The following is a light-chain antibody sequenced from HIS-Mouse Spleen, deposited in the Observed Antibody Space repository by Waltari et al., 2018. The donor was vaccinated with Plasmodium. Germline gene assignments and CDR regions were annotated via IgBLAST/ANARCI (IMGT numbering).Light chain of an antibody. CDR2: HDS. CDR3: QAWDSSVV. Sequence: SYELTHPPSASVSPGQTASITCSRAISGDKYACWYQQKPGQSPVLVIHHDSKRPAGIPERFSGSNSGNTATLTISGTQAMDEADYYCQAWDSSVVFGGGTKLTVL. V-gene: IGLV3-1*01. CDR1: ISGDKY. J-gene: IGLJ2*01.